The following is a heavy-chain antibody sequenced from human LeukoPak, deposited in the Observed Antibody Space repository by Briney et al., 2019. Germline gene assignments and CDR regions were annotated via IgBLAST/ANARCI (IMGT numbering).Heavy chain of an antibody. J-gene: IGHJ4*02. D-gene: IGHD6-19*01. V-gene: IGHV3-23*01. CDR1: GFTFSSYA. CDR3: AKGYSSGFYGWGFDS. Sequence: PGGSLRLSCAASGFTFSSYAMSWVRQAPGKGLEWVSTISGSGGSTYYADSVKGRFTISRDNSKNTLYLQVNSLRAEDTAVYYCAKGYSSGFYGWGFDSWGQGTLVTVSS. CDR2: ISGSGGST.